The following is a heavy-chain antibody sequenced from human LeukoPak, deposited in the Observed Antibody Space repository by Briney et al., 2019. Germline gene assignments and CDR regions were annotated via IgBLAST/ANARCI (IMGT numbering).Heavy chain of an antibody. CDR2: IRSDGGSS. J-gene: IGHJ5*02. D-gene: IGHD4-23*01. CDR3: VRDLDLGGYSSIFS. CDR1: GFTFSNYFW. V-gene: IGHV3-74*01. Sequence: GGSLRLSCAASGFTFSNYFWMHWVRQAPGKGLVWVSRIRSDGGSSTYADSVKGRFTISRDNAKNTLYLQMNTLRAEDTAVYYCVRDLDLGGYSSIFSWGQGTLVTVSS.